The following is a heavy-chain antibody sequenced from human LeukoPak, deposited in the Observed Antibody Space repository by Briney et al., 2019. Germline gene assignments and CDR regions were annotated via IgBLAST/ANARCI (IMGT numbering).Heavy chain of an antibody. CDR1: GGSISSYY. Sequence: ASETLSLTCTVSGGSISSYYWSWIRQPPGKGLEWIGYIYYSGSTNYNPSLKSRVTISVDTSKNQFSLKLSSVTAADTAIYYCVKDNGRWFDPWGQGTLVIVSS. CDR2: IYYSGST. J-gene: IGHJ5*02. D-gene: IGHD1-26*01. V-gene: IGHV4-59*01. CDR3: VKDNGRWFDP.